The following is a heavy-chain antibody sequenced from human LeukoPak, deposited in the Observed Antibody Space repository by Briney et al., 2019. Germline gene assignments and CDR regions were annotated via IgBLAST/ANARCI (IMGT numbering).Heavy chain of an antibody. D-gene: IGHD1-20*01. V-gene: IGHV4-4*07. J-gene: IGHJ4*02. Sequence: PSETLSLTCTVSGGSISSYYWSWIRQPAGKGLEWIGRIYTSGSTNYSPSLKSRVTMSVDTSKNQFSLKLSSVTAADTAVYYCARVVITGSQQFFDYWGQGTLVTVSS. CDR1: GGSISSYY. CDR2: IYTSGST. CDR3: ARVVITGSQQFFDY.